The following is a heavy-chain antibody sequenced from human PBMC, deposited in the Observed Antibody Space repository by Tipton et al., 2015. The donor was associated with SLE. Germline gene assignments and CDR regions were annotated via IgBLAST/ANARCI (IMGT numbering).Heavy chain of an antibody. CDR2: ISYDGSEK. J-gene: IGHJ4*02. Sequence: SLRLSCVASGFNFNSYAMHWVRQAPGKGLEWLAAISYDGSEKYYTDSLKDRFSISRDSSKDTLYLQLNSLRSEDTAVYFCARDPHSSGWYGDYWGQGILVTVSS. CDR3: ARDPHSSGWYGDY. CDR1: GFNFNSYA. V-gene: IGHV3-30*04. D-gene: IGHD6-19*01.